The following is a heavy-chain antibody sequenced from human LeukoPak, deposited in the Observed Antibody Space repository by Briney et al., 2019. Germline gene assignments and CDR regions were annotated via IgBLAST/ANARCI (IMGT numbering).Heavy chain of an antibody. CDR1: GGSFSGYY. CDR2: INHSGST. CDR3: AREALYNWNDGGFWFDP. J-gene: IGHJ5*02. Sequence: PSETLSLTCAVYGGSFSGYYWSWIRQPPGKGLEWIGKINHSGSTNYNPSLKSRVTISVDTSKNQFSLKLSSVTAADTAVYYCAREALYNWNDGGFWFDPWGQGTLVTVSS. D-gene: IGHD1-20*01. V-gene: IGHV4-34*01.